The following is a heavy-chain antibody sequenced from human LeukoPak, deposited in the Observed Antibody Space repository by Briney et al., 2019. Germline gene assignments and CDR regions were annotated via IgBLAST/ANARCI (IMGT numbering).Heavy chain of an antibody. Sequence: KPSETLSLTCAVSGYSISSGYYWGWIRQPPGQGLEWIGSIYHSGSTYYNPSLKSRVTISVDTSKNQFSLKLSSVTAADTAVYYCASSGTGGYFDYWGQGTLVTVSS. V-gene: IGHV4-38-2*01. CDR2: IYHSGST. D-gene: IGHD3/OR15-3a*01. CDR1: GYSISSGYY. CDR3: ASSGTGGYFDY. J-gene: IGHJ4*02.